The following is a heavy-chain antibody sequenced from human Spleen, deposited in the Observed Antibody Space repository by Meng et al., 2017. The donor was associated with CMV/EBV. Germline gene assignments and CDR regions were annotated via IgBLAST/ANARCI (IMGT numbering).Heavy chain of an antibody. D-gene: IGHD2-2*01. V-gene: IGHV4-34*01. J-gene: IGHJ4*02. CDR2: INHSGST. Sequence: YVWSLIGYLWSWIRQPPENGLGLIREINHSGSTNYTPSLKSRVTISVATSKHPFSLKLSFVTAADTAVYYCARGRGYCSSPSCRDYWGQGTLVTVSS. CDR1: VWSLIGYL. CDR3: ARGRGYCSSPSCRDY.